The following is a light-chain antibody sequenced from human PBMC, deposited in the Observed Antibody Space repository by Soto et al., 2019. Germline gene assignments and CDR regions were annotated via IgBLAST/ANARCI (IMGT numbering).Light chain of an antibody. J-gene: IGLJ2*01. V-gene: IGLV1-44*01. CDR2: SND. CDR3: EAWDDSLYGAV. Sequence: QSVLTQPPAASGTPGQRVTISCSGSSSNIGTNTVNWYQQLPGTAPKLLIYSNDLRPSGVPDRFSGSKSGTSASLAISGLQYEDEADYYCEAWDDSLYGAVFGGGTKLTVL. CDR1: SSNIGTNT.